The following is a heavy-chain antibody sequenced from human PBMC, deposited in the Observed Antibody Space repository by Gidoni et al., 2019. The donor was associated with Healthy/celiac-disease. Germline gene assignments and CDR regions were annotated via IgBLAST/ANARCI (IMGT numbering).Heavy chain of an antibody. D-gene: IGHD2-15*01. V-gene: IGHV1-3*01. Sequence: QVQLVQSGAEVKKPGASVKVSCKASGYTITSYAMHWVRQSPGQRLEWMGWINAGNGNTKYSQKFQGRVTITRDTSASTAYMELSSLRSEDTAVYYCARDGGYCSGGSCYPGWFDPWGQGTLVTVSS. CDR2: INAGNGNT. CDR3: ARDGGYCSGGSCYPGWFDP. CDR1: GYTITSYA. J-gene: IGHJ5*02.